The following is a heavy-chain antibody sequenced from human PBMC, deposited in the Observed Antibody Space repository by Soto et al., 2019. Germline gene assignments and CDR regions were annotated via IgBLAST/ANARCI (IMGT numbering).Heavy chain of an antibody. Sequence: EVQLLESGGGLVQPGGSLRLSCAASGFTFSSHAMSWVRQAPGKGLEWVSAISGSGGSTYYADSVKGRFTISRDNSKKKQYLQMNSLRAEDTAVYYCARETTAHYYDYCYLDVWGKGPTVTVSS. V-gene: IGHV3-23*01. CDR3: ARETTAHYYDYCYLDV. CDR1: GFTFSSHA. CDR2: ISGSGGST. D-gene: IGHD4-4*01. J-gene: IGHJ6*03.